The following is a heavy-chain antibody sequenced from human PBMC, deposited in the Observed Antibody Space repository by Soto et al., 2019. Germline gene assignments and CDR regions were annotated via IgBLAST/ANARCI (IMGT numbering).Heavy chain of an antibody. CDR1: GFTFSSYG. V-gene: IGHV3-33*01. J-gene: IGHJ6*03. CDR2: IWYDGSNK. Sequence: GESLKLSCAASGFTFSSYGMHWVRQAPGKGLEWVAVIWYDGSNKYYADSVKGRFTISRDNSKNTLYLQMNSLRAEDTAVYYCARDRSYYYYYMDVWGKGTTVTVSS. CDR3: ARDRSYYYYYMDV.